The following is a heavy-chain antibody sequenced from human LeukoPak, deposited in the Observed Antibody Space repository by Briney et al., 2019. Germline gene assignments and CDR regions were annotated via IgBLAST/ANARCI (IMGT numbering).Heavy chain of an antibody. D-gene: IGHD6-13*01. CDR2: ISSSSSYT. J-gene: IGHJ4*02. Sequence: GGSLRLSCAASGFTFSDYYMSWIRQAPGKGLEWVSYISSSSSYTNYADSVKGRFTISRDNAKNSLYLQMNSLRDEDTAIYYCARVGSSWLNFDYWGQGTLVTVSS. V-gene: IGHV3-11*06. CDR3: ARVGSSWLNFDY. CDR1: GFTFSDYY.